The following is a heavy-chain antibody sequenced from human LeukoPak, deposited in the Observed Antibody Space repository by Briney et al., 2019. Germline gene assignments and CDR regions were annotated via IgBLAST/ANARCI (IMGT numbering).Heavy chain of an antibody. CDR1: GYTFATHG. J-gene: IGHJ4*02. CDR3: AKVAGDRMDY. Sequence: ASVKVSCKASGYTFATHGFCWVRQAPGHGLEWMGWISANTGKTDYAQKFQGRVTRTTDTSTSTAYMELRSLRPDDTAVYYCAKVAGDRMDYWGQGTLLTVSS. CDR2: ISANTGKT. D-gene: IGHD6-13*01. V-gene: IGHV1-18*01.